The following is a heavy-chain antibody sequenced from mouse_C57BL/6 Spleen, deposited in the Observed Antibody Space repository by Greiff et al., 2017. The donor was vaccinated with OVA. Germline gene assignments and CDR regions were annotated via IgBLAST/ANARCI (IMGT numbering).Heavy chain of an antibody. J-gene: IGHJ4*01. CDR3: AREGTGYAMDY. CDR2: INPSTGGT. V-gene: IGHV1-42*01. Sequence: EVQLQQSGPELVKPGASVKISCKASGYSFTGYYMNWVKQSPEKSLEWIGEINPSTGGTTYNQKFKAKATLTVDKSSSTAYMQLKSLTSEDSAVDYCAREGTGYAMDYWGQGTSVTVSS. CDR1: GYSFTGYY. D-gene: IGHD3-3*01.